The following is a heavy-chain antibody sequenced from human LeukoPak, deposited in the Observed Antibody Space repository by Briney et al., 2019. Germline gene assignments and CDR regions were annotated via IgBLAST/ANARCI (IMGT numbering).Heavy chain of an antibody. V-gene: IGHV1-2*02. CDR3: ARPQRNYYDSSGYYT. CDR2: INPNSGGT. D-gene: IGHD3-22*01. Sequence: ASVKVSCKASGHTFTGYYMHWVRQAPGQGLEWMGWINPNSGGTNYAQKFQGRVATTRDTSISTAYMELSRLRSDDTAVYYCARPQRNYYDSSGYYTWGQGTLVTVSS. J-gene: IGHJ5*02. CDR1: GHTFTGYY.